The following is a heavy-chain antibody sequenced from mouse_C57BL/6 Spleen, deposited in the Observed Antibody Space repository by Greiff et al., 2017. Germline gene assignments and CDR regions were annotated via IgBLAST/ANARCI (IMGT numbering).Heavy chain of an antibody. V-gene: IGHV5-16*01. CDR3: ARDEGIYDGYYGYFDV. D-gene: IGHD2-3*01. J-gene: IGHJ1*03. Sequence: EVKVVESEGGLVQPGSSMKLSCTASGFTFSDYYMAWVRQVPEKGLEWVANINYDGSSTYYLDSLKSRFIISRENAKNILYLQMSSLKSEDTATYYCARDEGIYDGYYGYFDVWGTGTTVTVSS. CDR1: GFTFSDYY. CDR2: INYDGSST.